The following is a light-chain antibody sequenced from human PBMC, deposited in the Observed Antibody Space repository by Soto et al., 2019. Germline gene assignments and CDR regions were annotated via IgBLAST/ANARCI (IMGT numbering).Light chain of an antibody. CDR3: QQDGDSSP. Sequence: EIVLTQSPGTLSLSPGERATLSCRASQSVFNNYLLWYQQKPGQVPRLLIYDASRRAAGIPDRCSGSGSGTDFTLTISRLEPEDFAVYYCQQDGDSSPFGGGTRVEIK. J-gene: IGKJ4*01. CDR1: QSVFNNY. V-gene: IGKV3-20*01. CDR2: DAS.